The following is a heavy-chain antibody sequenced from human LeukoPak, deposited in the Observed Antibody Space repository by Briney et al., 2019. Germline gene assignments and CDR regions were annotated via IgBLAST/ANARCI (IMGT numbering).Heavy chain of an antibody. D-gene: IGHD6-19*01. J-gene: IGHJ5*02. CDR1: GGSISTYF. CDR2: MSSSGIS. CDR3: AKGAGPPSFDP. V-gene: IGHV4-4*07. Sequence: SETLSLTCTVSGGSISTYFWSWIRQLAGKGLEWIGRMSSSGISTYSPSLKSRVTISIDTSRNQFSMNLNSVTAADTAVYYCAKGAGPPSFDPWGQGTLVTVSS.